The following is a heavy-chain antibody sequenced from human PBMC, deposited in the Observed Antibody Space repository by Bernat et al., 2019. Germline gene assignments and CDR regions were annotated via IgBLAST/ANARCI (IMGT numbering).Heavy chain of an antibody. CDR2: INHSGST. V-gene: IGHV4-34*02. Sequence: QVQLQQWGAGLLKPSETLSLTCAVSDGAFSTYYWGWIRQPPGKGLEWIGEINHSGSTNYNPSLKSRVTMSVDTSRNRFSLKLSSVTAADSAIDFCARGGVDNSNYGGLFDSWGQGTLLTVSS. J-gene: IGHJ4*02. D-gene: IGHD4-4*01. CDR1: DGAFSTYY. CDR3: ARGGVDNSNYGGLFDS.